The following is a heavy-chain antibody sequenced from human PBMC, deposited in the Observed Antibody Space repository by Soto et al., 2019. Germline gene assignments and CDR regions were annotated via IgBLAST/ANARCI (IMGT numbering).Heavy chain of an antibody. Sequence: FVPQSLTCAVSDGTIIGSYYYWGRQRQSPGKGPEWIGSVFYTGFTSYNPSLESRVSVSVDTSKNQFSLKVSGVSAADTAVYYCATSQKGYNWNYFDHWVQGALVTVSS. CDR1: DGTIIGSYYY. J-gene: IGHJ4*02. CDR3: ATSQKGYNWNYFDH. V-gene: IGHV4-39*01. CDR2: VFYTGFT. D-gene: IGHD1-20*01.